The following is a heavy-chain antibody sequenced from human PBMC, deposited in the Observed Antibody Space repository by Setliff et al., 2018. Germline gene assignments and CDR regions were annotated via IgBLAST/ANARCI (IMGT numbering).Heavy chain of an antibody. J-gene: IGHJ6*03. CDR1: GGSISSSYYY. Sequence: SETLSLTCTVSGGSISSSYYYWGWIRQPPGKGLEWIGSFYYSGSTNYNPSLKSRVTMSVDTSKNQFSLKLSSVTAADTAVYYCARGAQRLEWLQYYYYYMDVWGKGTTVTVSS. CDR2: FYYSGST. D-gene: IGHD3-3*01. CDR3: ARGAQRLEWLQYYYYYMDV. V-gene: IGHV4-39*07.